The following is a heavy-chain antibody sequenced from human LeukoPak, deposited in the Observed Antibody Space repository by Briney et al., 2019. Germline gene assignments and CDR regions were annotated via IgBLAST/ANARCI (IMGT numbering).Heavy chain of an antibody. J-gene: IGHJ4*02. D-gene: IGHD4-17*01. V-gene: IGHV3-11*04. CDR3: ARFGPGFLTTVTTV. Sequence: GGSLRLSCAASGFTFSDYYMSWIRQAPGKGLGWVSYISSSGSTIYYADSVKGRFTISRDNAKNSLYLQMNSLGDEDTAVYYCARFGPGFLTTVTTVWGQGTLVTVSS. CDR1: GFTFSDYY. CDR2: ISSSGSTI.